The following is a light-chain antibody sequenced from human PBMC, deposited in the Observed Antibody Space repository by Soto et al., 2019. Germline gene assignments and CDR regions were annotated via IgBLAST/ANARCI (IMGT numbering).Light chain of an antibody. CDR1: SSDVGGYNY. Sequence: QSALTQPASVSGSPGQSITISCTGTSSDVGGYNYVSWYQQHPGKAPKLMIYDVSNRPSGVSNRFSGSKSGNTAYLTISGLQAEGEADYYCSSYTSCSTLGVFGTGTKLTVL. V-gene: IGLV2-14*01. CDR2: DVS. CDR3: SSYTSCSTLGV. J-gene: IGLJ1*01.